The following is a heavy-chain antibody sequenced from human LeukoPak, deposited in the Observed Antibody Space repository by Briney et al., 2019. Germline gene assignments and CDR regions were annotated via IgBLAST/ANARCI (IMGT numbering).Heavy chain of an antibody. CDR2: ISWNSGSI. CDR3: AKDRCSNGVGCYYYYMDV. D-gene: IGHD2-8*01. CDR1: GFTFDDYA. Sequence: GGSLRLSCAASGFTFDDYAMHWVRQAPGKGLEWVSGISWNSGSIGYADSVKGRFTISRDNAKNSLYLQMNSLRAEDTAVYYCAKDRCSNGVGCYYYYMDVWGKGTTVTISS. J-gene: IGHJ6*03. V-gene: IGHV3-9*01.